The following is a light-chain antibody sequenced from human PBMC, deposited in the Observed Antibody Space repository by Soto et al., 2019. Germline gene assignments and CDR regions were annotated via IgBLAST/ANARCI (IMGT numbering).Light chain of an antibody. J-gene: IGLJ2*01. V-gene: IGLV3-1*01. Sequence: SYELTQPPSVSVSPGQTASITCSGDKLGHKYASWYQQKPGQSPVLVIYQDNKRPSGIPERFSGSNSGNTATLTISGTQAMGEADYYCQAWDSSTAVFGGGTQLTVL. CDR2: QDN. CDR3: QAWDSSTAV. CDR1: KLGHKY.